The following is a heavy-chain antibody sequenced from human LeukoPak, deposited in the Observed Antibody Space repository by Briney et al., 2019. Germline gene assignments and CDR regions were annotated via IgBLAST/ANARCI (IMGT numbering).Heavy chain of an antibody. CDR1: GLTFSTSG. J-gene: IGHJ4*02. CDR3: ATETNGRHYDY. Sequence: GGSLRLSCTTSGLTFSTSGFNWVRQAPGKGLEWVASIGPTGFDRYHADSIKGRFTTSRDNANNFLYLQMDRLRAEDTAVYYCATETNGRHYDYWGQGTLLTVSS. V-gene: IGHV3-21*06. CDR2: IGPTGFDR. D-gene: IGHD1-14*01.